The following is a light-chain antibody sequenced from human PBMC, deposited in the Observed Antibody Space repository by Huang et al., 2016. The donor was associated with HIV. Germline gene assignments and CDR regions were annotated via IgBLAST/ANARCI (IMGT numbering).Light chain of an antibody. CDR2: GAS. CDR3: KQTYTFPA. V-gene: IGKV1-39*01. J-gene: IGKJ1*01. Sequence: DIQLSQSPSSLSASVGDRVTIPCRASQTITTYLNWYQQKPGKAPHPSIYGASNLQSGVPSRFSGSGSGTDFTRIISGLQPEDFATYYCKQTYTFPAFGRGTKVEIK. CDR1: QTITTY.